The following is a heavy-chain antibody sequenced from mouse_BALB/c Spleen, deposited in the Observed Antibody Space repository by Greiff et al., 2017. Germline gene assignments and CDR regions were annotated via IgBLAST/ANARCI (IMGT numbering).Heavy chain of an antibody. CDR1: GYAFTNYL. CDR2: INPGSGGT. CDR3: ARHYYGSSH. D-gene: IGHD1-1*01. J-gene: IGHJ2*01. Sequence: VQLQESGAELVRPGTSVKVSCKASGYAFTNYLIEWVKQRPGQGLEWIGVINPGSGGTNYNEKFKGKATLTADKSSSTAYMQLSSLTSDDSAVYFCARHYYGSSHWGQGTTLTVSS. V-gene: IGHV1-54*01.